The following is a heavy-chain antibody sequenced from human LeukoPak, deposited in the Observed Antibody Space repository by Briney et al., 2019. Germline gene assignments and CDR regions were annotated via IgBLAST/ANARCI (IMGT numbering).Heavy chain of an antibody. CDR1: GGTFSSYA. V-gene: IGHV1-69*13. CDR2: IIPIFGTA. J-gene: IGHJ4*02. D-gene: IGHD2-21*02. Sequence: SVKVSCKASGGTFSSYAISWVRQAPGQGLEWMGGIIPIFGTANYAQKFQGRVTITADESTSTAYMELSSLRSEDTAVYYCASSRVVTAVGYYFDYWGQGTLVTVSS. CDR3: ASSRVVTAVGYYFDY.